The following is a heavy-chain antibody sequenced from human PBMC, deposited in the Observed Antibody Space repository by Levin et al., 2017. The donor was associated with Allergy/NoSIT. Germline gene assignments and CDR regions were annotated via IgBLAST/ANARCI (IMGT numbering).Heavy chain of an antibody. D-gene: IGHD3-3*01. CDR2: ISYDGSNK. J-gene: IGHJ6*02. V-gene: IGHV3-30*04. CDR1: GFTFSSYA. CDR3: ARNPGKTYYDFWSGYPARNYYYYYGMDV. Sequence: GGSLRLSCAASGFTFSSYAMHWVRQAPGKGLEWVAVISYDGSNKYYADSVKGRFTISRDNSKNTLYLQMNSLRAEDTAVYYCARNPGKTYYDFWSGYPARNYYYYYGMDVWGQGTTVTVSS.